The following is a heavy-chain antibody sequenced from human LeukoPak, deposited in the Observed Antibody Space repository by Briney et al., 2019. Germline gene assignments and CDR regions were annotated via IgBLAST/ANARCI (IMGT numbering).Heavy chain of an antibody. D-gene: IGHD6-19*01. CDR2: IYYSGST. V-gene: IGHV4-39*01. J-gene: IGHJ5*02. Sequence: SETLSLTCTVSGGSISSSSYYWGWIRQPPGKGLEWIGSIYYSGSTYYNPSLKSRVTISVDTSKNQFSLKLSSVTAADTAVYYCARQSVAGTNWFDPWGQGTLVTVSS. CDR1: GGSISSSSYY. CDR3: ARQSVAGTNWFDP.